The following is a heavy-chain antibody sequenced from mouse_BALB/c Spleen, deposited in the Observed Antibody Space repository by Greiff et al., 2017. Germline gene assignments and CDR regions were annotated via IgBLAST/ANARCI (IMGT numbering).Heavy chain of an antibody. CDR1: GYTFTDYN. CDR3: ARGGEPAWFAY. Sequence: EVQLQQSGPELVKPGASVKIPCKASGYTFTDYNMDWVKQSHGKSLEWIGDINPNNGGTIYNQKFKGKATLTVDKSSSTAYMELRSLTSEDTAVYYCARGGEPAWFAYWGQGTLVTVSA. V-gene: IGHV1-18*01. CDR2: INPNNGGT. J-gene: IGHJ3*01.